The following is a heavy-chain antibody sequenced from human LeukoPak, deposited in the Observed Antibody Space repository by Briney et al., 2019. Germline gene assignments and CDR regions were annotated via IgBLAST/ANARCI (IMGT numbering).Heavy chain of an antibody. Sequence: PGRSLRLSCAASGFTFSSYSMNWVRQAPGKGLEWVSSISSSSSYIYYADSVKGRFTISRDNAKNSLYLQMNSLRAEDTAVYYCARAAVGAIPFDYWGQGTLVTVSS. CDR2: ISSSSSYI. D-gene: IGHD1-26*01. V-gene: IGHV3-21*01. J-gene: IGHJ4*02. CDR1: GFTFSSYS. CDR3: ARAAVGAIPFDY.